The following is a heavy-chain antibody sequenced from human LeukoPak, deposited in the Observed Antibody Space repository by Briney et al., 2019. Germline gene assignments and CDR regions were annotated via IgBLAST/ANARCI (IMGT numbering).Heavy chain of an antibody. J-gene: IGHJ5*02. D-gene: IGHD6-13*01. CDR1: GFTFSSYS. CDR2: ISSSSSYI. Sequence: GGSLRLSCAASGFTFSSYSMNWVRQAPGKGLGWVSSISSSSSYIYYADSVKGRFTISRDNAKNSLYLQMNSLRAEDTAVYYCARESYSSSWYEKGWFDPWGQGTLVTVSS. V-gene: IGHV3-21*01. CDR3: ARESYSSSWYEKGWFDP.